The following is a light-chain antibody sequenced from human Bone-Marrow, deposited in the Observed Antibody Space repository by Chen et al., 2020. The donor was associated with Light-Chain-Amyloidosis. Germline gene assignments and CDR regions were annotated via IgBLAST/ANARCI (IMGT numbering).Light chain of an antibody. V-gene: IGLV2-23*01. CDR3: CSYAGSSTFVV. CDR1: SSDVGSYNL. CDR2: EGS. Sequence: QSALTQPASVSGSPGQSLTISCAGTSSDVGSYNLVSWYQQHPGKAPKLMIYEGSKRPSGVSKRVSGSKSGNTASLTISGLKAEDEADYYCCSYAGSSTFVVFGGGTKLTVL. J-gene: IGLJ2*01.